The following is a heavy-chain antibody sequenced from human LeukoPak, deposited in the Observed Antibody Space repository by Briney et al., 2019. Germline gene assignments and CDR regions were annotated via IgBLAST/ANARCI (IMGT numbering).Heavy chain of an antibody. V-gene: IGHV3-21*01. Sequence: GGSLRLSCAASGFTFSSYNMDWVRQAPGKGLEWVSSISSSSSYIYYADSVKGRFTISRDNAKKSLYLQMNSLRAEDTAVYYCARSELGYNYYYMDVWGKGTTVTISS. CDR2: ISSSSSYI. CDR1: GFTFSSYN. D-gene: IGHD3-10*01. CDR3: ARSELGYNYYYMDV. J-gene: IGHJ6*03.